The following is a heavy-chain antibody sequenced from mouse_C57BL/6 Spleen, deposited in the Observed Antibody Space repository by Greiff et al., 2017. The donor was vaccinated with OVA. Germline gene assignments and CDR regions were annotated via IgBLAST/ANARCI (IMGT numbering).Heavy chain of an antibody. D-gene: IGHD2-4*01. CDR2: IDPNSGGT. Sequence: QVQLQQPGAELVKPGASVKLSCTASGYTFTSYWMHWVKQRPGRGLEWIGRIDPNSGGTKYHEKFKSKATLPVDKPSSKTNMQLSSLTSEDSAVYYGARGDDYDEVFAYWGQGTLVTVSA. V-gene: IGHV1-72*01. CDR1: GYTFTSYW. CDR3: ARGDDYDEVFAY. J-gene: IGHJ3*01.